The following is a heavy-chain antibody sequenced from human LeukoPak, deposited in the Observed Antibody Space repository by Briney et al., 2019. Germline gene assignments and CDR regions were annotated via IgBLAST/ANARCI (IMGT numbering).Heavy chain of an antibody. D-gene: IGHD4-23*01. CDR3: ARGPYGGNPPVY. J-gene: IGHJ4*02. CDR1: VDSISSGCYY. V-gene: IGHV4-31*03. CDR2: IYYSGST. Sequence: SETLSLTCTVSVDSISSGCYYWNWIRQHPGKGLEWIGYIYYSGSTYYNPSLKSRVTISVDTSKNQFSLKLSSVTAADTAVYYCARGPYGGNPPVYWGQGTLVTVSS.